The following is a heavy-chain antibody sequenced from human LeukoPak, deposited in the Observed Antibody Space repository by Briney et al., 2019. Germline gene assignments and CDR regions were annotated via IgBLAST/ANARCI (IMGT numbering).Heavy chain of an antibody. CDR1: GFTFRSHA. V-gene: IGHV3-23*01. J-gene: IGHJ5*02. D-gene: IGHD4-17*01. CDR3: AKDDHGADP. CDR2: ISGSGGST. Sequence: GGSLRLSCAASGFTFRSHAMSWVRQAPEKGLEWVSAISGSGGSTYYADSVKGRFTISRDNSKTTLYLQMNNLRAEDTAVYYCAKDDHGADPGGQGTLVTVSS.